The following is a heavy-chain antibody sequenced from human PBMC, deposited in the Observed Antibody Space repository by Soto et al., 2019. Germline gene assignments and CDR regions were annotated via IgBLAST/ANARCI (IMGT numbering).Heavy chain of an antibody. CDR2: IIPMFGTP. CDR3: VRDTRDCSTTSCYTPQGSFYYGMDV. CDR1: GGSFRRNS. J-gene: IGHJ6*02. V-gene: IGHV1-69*13. Sequence: ASVKVSCKASGGSFRRNSISWVRQAPGQGLEWMGGIIPMFGTPNYAQKFRDRVTINADESMSTAYMDLNSLRSDDTAIYYCVRDTRDCSTTSCYTPQGSFYYGMDVWGQGTTVTVSS. D-gene: IGHD2-2*02.